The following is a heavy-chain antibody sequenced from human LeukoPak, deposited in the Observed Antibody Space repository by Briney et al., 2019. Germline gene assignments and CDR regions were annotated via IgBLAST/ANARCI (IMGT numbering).Heavy chain of an antibody. J-gene: IGHJ6*03. V-gene: IGHV1-46*01. CDR2: INPSGGST. CDR1: GYTFTSYY. Sequence: ASVKVSCKASGYTFTSYYMHWVRQAPGQGLEWMGIINPSGGSTSYAQKFQGRVTITADESTSTAYMELSSLRSEDTAVYYCARDLGGDDILTGYRRGVDMDVWGKGTTVTVSS. CDR3: ARDLGGDDILTGYRRGVDMDV. D-gene: IGHD3-9*01.